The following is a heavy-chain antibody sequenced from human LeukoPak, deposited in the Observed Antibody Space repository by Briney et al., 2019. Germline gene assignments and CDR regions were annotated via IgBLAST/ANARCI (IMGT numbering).Heavy chain of an antibody. D-gene: IGHD6-19*01. CDR1: GGSFSGYY. CDR3: ARGAADSSGWYGRYYYYMDV. CDR2: INHSGST. V-gene: IGHV4-34*01. J-gene: IGHJ6*03. Sequence: SETLSLTCAVYGGSFSGYYWSWIRQPPGKGLEWIGEINHSGSTNYNPSLKSRVTISVDTSKNQFSLKLSSVTAADTAVYYCARGAADSSGWYGRYYYYMDVWGKGTTVTVSS.